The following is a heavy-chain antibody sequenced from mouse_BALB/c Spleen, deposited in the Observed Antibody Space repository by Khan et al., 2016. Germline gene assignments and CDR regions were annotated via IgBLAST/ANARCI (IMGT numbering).Heavy chain of an antibody. CDR2: INSDGSAI. CDR3: MRYDGYYLYFDV. V-gene: IGHV11-2*02. Sequence: EVQLLETGGGLVQPGGSRGLSCEGPGFTFSGFWLSWVRQTPGKTLEWIGDINSDGSAINYAPSIKDRFTIFRANDKSTLYLQMSNVRSEDTATYFCMRYDGYYLYFDVWGAGTTVTVSS. D-gene: IGHD2-3*01. CDR1: GFTFSGFW. J-gene: IGHJ1*01.